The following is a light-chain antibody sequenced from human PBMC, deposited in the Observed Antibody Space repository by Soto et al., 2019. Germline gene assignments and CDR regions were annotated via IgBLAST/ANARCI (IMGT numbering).Light chain of an antibody. J-gene: IGKJ3*01. Sequence: DIQMTQSPSTLSASVGDRVTITCRASQSISNWLAWYQQKPGKAPKLLIYKASSLESGVPSRFSGSASGTEFTLTISSLQPDDFATYYCQQYNTYPFTFGPGTKVDIK. CDR2: KAS. V-gene: IGKV1-5*03. CDR3: QQYNTYPFT. CDR1: QSISNW.